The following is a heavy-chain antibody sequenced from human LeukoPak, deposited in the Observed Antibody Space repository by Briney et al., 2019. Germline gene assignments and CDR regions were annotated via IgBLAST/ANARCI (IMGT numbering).Heavy chain of an antibody. Sequence: GGSLRLSCAASGFTFSNYAMSCVRQAPGKGLEWVSAISGSGGSTYYADSVKGRSTISRDNSMNPLYLQIDSLRGEDTAVYYCAKRPTTSYFDYWGQGTLVTVSS. D-gene: IGHD4-17*01. CDR3: AKRPTTSYFDY. CDR1: GFTFSNYA. CDR2: ISGSGGST. V-gene: IGHV3-23*01. J-gene: IGHJ4*02.